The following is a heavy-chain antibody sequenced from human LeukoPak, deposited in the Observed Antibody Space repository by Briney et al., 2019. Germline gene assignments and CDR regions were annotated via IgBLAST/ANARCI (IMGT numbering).Heavy chain of an antibody. D-gene: IGHD3-9*01. CDR3: AKVYDILTGYYSPWDY. Sequence: PSETLSLTCTVSGGSISSYYWSWIRQPPGKGLEWIGYIYHSGSTYYNPSLKSRVTISVDRSKNQFSLKLSSVTAADTAVYYCAKVYDILTGYYSPWDYWGQGTLVTVSS. CDR1: GGSISSYY. J-gene: IGHJ4*02. CDR2: IYHSGST. V-gene: IGHV4-59*04.